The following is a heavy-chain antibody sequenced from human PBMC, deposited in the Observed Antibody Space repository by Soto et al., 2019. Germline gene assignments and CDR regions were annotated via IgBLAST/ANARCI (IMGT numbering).Heavy chain of an antibody. CDR3: ARDRPYSNYVRDETCPSGMDA. V-gene: IGHV3-33*01. J-gene: IGHJ6*02. Sequence: QVQLVESGGGVVHPVRSLRLSCAASGFTFRNYGMHWVRQAPGKGLEWLAIIWFDGSNKYYADSVKGRFTISRDNSKNTVFLQMNSLRGDDTALYYRARDRPYSNYVRDETCPSGMDAWGQGTTVTVSS. D-gene: IGHD4-4*01. CDR2: IWFDGSNK. CDR1: GFTFRNYG.